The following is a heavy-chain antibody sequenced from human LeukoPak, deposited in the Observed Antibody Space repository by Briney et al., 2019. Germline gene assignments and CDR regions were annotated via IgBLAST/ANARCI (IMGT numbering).Heavy chain of an antibody. CDR2: IFPGDSDT. CDR3: ARHYYYDRRGDVFEI. CDR1: GYSFTSYW. Sequence: GESLKISCQGSGYSFTSYWIGWVRQMPGKGLEWMGNIFPGDSDTRYSPSFQGQVTISADTSISTAYLQWSSLTPSDTALYYCARHYYYDRRGDVFEIWGQGTMVTVSS. V-gene: IGHV5-51*01. D-gene: IGHD3-22*01. J-gene: IGHJ3*02.